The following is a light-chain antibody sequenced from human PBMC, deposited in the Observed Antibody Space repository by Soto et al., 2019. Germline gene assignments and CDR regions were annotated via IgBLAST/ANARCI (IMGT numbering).Light chain of an antibody. J-gene: IGLJ2*01. CDR1: SSNIGSNY. CDR2: RNN. Sequence: QTVVTQPPSASGTPGQSVTISCSGSSSNIGSNYVYWYQQLPGTAPKLLIYRNNQRPSGVPDRFSGSKSGTSASLAISGLRSEDDADYYCAAWDDSLSGRIFGGGTKLTVL. CDR3: AAWDDSLSGRI. V-gene: IGLV1-47*01.